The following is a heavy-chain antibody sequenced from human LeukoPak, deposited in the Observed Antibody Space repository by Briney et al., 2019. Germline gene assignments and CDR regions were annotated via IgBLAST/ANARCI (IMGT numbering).Heavy chain of an antibody. J-gene: IGHJ4*02. CDR2: ISHDGSNK. CDR1: GFTFSSYG. CDR3: AKDHIAAAGSDY. Sequence: GGSLRLSCAASGFTFSSYGMHWVRQAPGKGLEWVAVISHDGSNKYYADSVKGRFTISRDNSKNTLYLQMNSLRAEDTAVYYCAKDHIAAAGSDYWGQGTLVTVSS. V-gene: IGHV3-30*18. D-gene: IGHD6-13*01.